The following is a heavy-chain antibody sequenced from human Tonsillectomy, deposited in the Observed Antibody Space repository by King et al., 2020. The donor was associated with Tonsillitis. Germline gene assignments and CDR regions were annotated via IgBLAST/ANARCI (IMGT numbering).Heavy chain of an antibody. V-gene: IGHV3-33*08. CDR3: ARDSCSRTSCYIDY. J-gene: IGHJ4*02. CDR2: VWSDGSSS. CDR1: GLTLSTYG. Sequence: VQLVESGGGVVQPGRSLSLSCAASGLTLSTYGVHWVRQAPGKGLEWVAVVWSDGSSSYYADSVTGRFTSSRDNSKNTVFLQMNSLRAEDTALCYCARDSCSRTSCYIDYWGQGTLVTVSS. D-gene: IGHD2-2*02.